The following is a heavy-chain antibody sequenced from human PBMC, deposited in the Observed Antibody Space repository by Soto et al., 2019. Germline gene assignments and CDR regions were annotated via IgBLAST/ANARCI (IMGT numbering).Heavy chain of an antibody. Sequence: SETLSLTCTVSGGSISSYYWSWIRQPPGKGLEWIGYIYYSGSTNYNPSLKSRVTISVDTSKNQFSLKLSSVTAADTAVYYCARVNDFWSGTYYYYYYMDVWGKGTTVTVSS. V-gene: IGHV4-59*01. J-gene: IGHJ6*03. CDR3: ARVNDFWSGTYYYYYYMDV. CDR2: IYYSGST. D-gene: IGHD3-3*01. CDR1: GGSISSYY.